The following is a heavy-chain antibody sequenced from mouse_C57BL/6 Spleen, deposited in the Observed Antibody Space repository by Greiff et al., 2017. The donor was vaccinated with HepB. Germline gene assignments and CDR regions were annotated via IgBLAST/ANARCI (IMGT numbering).Heavy chain of an antibody. CDR2: IDPSDSYT. V-gene: IGHV1-69*01. J-gene: IGHJ2*01. CDR3: ARWGTTVVD. Sequence: VQLQQPGAELVMPGASVKLSCKASGYTFTSYWIHWVKQRPGQGLEWIGEIDPSDSYTNYNQKFKGKSTLTVDKSSSTAYMQLSSLTSEDSAVYYCARWGTTVVDWGQGTTLTVSS. D-gene: IGHD1-1*01. CDR1: GYTFTSYW.